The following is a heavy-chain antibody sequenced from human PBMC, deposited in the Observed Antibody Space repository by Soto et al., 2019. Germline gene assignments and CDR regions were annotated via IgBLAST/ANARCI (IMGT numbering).Heavy chain of an antibody. J-gene: IGHJ4*02. CDR3: ARRKDFLRYSGSYYDY. V-gene: IGHV4-4*02. Sequence: SETLSLTCAVSGGSISSSNWWSWVRQPPGKGLEWIGEIYHSGSTNYNPSLKSRVTISVDKSKNQFSLKLSSVTAADTAVYYCARRKDFLRYSGSYYDYWGQGTLVTVSS. D-gene: IGHD1-26*01. CDR2: IYHSGST. CDR1: GGSISSSNW.